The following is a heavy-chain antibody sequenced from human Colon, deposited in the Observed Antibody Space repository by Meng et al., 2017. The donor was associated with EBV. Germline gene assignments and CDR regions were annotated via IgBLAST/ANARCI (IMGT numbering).Heavy chain of an antibody. D-gene: IGHD3-9*01. CDR3: ARVPTTGYKDH. V-gene: IGHV4-34*01. Sequence: QVLLQQLGAGLFKPSETLSLTCTVNGGSFSGYVWSWVRQPPGKGMEWIGEVSHPGSANYNPSLKSRVTISVDASEKQFSLRLTSVTAADSAVYYCARVPTTGYKDHWGQGTLVTVSS. J-gene: IGHJ4*02. CDR2: VSHPGSA. CDR1: GGSFSGYV.